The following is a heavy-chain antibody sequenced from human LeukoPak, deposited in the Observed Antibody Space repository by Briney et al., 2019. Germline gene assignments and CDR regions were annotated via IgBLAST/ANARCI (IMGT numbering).Heavy chain of an antibody. D-gene: IGHD6-13*01. J-gene: IGHJ4*02. Sequence: SGPTLVKPTQTLTLTCTFSGFSLSTSGVGVGWIRQPPGKALGWLALIYWDDDKRYSPSLKSRLTITKDTSKNQVVLTMTNMDPVDTATYYRAHRQSLYSSSWYFDYWGQGTLVTVSS. CDR2: IYWDDDK. CDR1: GFSLSTSGVG. CDR3: AHRQSLYSSSWYFDY. V-gene: IGHV2-5*02.